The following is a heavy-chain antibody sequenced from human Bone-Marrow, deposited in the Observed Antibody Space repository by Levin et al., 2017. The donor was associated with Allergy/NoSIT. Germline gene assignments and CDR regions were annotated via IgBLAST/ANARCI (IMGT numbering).Heavy chain of an antibody. Sequence: PGESLKISCEGSGYSFINYWIGWVRQMPGKGLEWMGTIYPGDSDTRYSPSFQGQVTISADKSISTAYLQWSSLKASDTAMYYCARHFGGVDTAMITWGQGTLVTVSS. CDR3: ARHFGGVDTAMIT. CDR2: IYPGDSDT. D-gene: IGHD5-18*01. V-gene: IGHV5-51*01. CDR1: GYSFINYW. J-gene: IGHJ4*02.